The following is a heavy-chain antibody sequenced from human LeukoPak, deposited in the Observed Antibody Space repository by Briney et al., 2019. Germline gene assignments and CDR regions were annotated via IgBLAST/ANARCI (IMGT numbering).Heavy chain of an antibody. Sequence: PSETLSLTCTVSGGSISSYYWSWIRQPPGKGLEWIGYIYYSGSTNYNPSLKSRVTISVDTSKNQFSLKLSSVTAADTAVYYRARDARLVPADLWYFDLWGRGTLVTLSS. J-gene: IGHJ2*01. V-gene: IGHV4-59*01. D-gene: IGHD2-2*01. CDR1: GGSISSYY. CDR3: ARDARLVPADLWYFDL. CDR2: IYYSGST.